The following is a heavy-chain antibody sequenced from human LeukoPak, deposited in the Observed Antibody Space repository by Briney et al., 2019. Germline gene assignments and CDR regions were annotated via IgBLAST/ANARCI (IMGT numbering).Heavy chain of an antibody. J-gene: IGHJ2*01. D-gene: IGHD3-22*01. V-gene: IGHV4-61*02. CDR3: ARQEGVTMIGPHEYWYLDL. CDR2: IYTSGST. Sequence: SQTLSLTCTVSGGSISSGSYYWSWIRQPAGKGLEWIGRIYTSGSTNYNPSLKSRVTISVDTSKNQFSLKLSSVTAADTAVYYCARQEGVTMIGPHEYWYLDLWGRGTLVTVSS. CDR1: GGSISSGSYY.